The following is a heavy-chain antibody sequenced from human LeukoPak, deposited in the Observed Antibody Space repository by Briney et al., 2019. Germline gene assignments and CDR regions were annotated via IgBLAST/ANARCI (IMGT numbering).Heavy chain of an antibody. CDR3: ARDLLSSSSSSNAFDI. CDR1: GGSISSSSYY. J-gene: IGHJ3*02. CDR2: IYYSGST. D-gene: IGHD6-6*01. Sequence: SETLSLTCTVSGGSISSSSYYWGWIRQPPGKGLEWIGSIYYSGSTYYNPSLKSRVTISVDTSKNQFSLKLSSVTAADTAVYYCARDLLSSSSSSNAFDIWGQGTMVTVSS. V-gene: IGHV4-39*07.